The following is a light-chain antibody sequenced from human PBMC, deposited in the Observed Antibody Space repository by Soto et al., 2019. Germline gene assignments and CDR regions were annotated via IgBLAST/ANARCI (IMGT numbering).Light chain of an antibody. CDR1: HSFSSD. J-gene: IGKJ1*01. V-gene: IGKV1-39*01. CDR3: QPSYSTPWT. CDR2: AAS. Sequence: DIQMTQSPSSLSASVGDRVTITCRTSHSFSSDLNWYQQKPGKAPKLLIYAASSLESGDPSRFSGRGSGTDFTLTISSLQPEDFATYYCQPSYSTPWTFGQGTKVEIK.